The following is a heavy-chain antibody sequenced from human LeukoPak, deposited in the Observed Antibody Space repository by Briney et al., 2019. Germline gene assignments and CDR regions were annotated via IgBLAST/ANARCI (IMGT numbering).Heavy chain of an antibody. V-gene: IGHV3-9*03. J-gene: IGHJ4*02. Sequence: GRSLRLSCAASGFTFDDYAMHWVRQAPGKGLEWVSGISWNSGSIVYADSVKGRFTICRNNAKNSLYLQMNSLRAEDMALYYCAKELRGYSYGYELDYWGQGTLVTVSS. CDR1: GFTFDDYA. CDR2: ISWNSGSI. CDR3: AKELRGYSYGYELDY. D-gene: IGHD5-18*01.